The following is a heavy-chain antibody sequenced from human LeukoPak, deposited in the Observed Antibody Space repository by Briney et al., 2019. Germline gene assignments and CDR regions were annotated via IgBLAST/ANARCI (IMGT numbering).Heavy chain of an antibody. D-gene: IGHD3/OR15-3a*01. CDR3: ARVLGRWDGLAAIGIDAFDI. J-gene: IGHJ3*02. CDR2: IIPIFGTA. Sequence: ASVTVSCKASGGTFSSYAISWVRQAPGQGLEWMGGIIPIFGTANYAQKFQGRVTITTDESTSTAYMELSSLRSEDTAVYYCARVLGRWDGLAAIGIDAFDIWGQGTMVTVSS. CDR1: GGTFSSYA. V-gene: IGHV1-69*05.